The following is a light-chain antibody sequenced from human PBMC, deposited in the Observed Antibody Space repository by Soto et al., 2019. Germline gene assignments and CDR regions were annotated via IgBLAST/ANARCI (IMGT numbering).Light chain of an antibody. CDR3: QQLKSYPQT. CDR1: QSIRRS. V-gene: IGKV1-9*01. J-gene: IGKJ1*01. Sequence: DIQMTQSPSSLSASVADRVTITCRASQSIRRSLNWYQQKPGKAPKLLMYAASTLQSGVPSRFSGSGSGTEFTLTISSLQPEDFATYYCQQLKSYPQTFGQGTKVDIK. CDR2: AAS.